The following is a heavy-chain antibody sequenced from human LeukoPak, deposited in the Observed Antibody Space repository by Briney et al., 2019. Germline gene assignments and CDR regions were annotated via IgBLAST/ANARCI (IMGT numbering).Heavy chain of an antibody. Sequence: SGPTLVNPTQTLTLTCTFSGFSLSTSGVGVGWIRQPPGKAMEWLALIFWDDDKRYSPSLKSGLTITKDTSKNQVVLTMTNMDPVDTATYYCAHRPGKNYFDYWGQGALVTVSS. CDR2: IFWDDDK. D-gene: IGHD3-10*01. CDR3: AHRPGKNYFDY. J-gene: IGHJ4*02. CDR1: GFSLSTSGVG. V-gene: IGHV2-5*02.